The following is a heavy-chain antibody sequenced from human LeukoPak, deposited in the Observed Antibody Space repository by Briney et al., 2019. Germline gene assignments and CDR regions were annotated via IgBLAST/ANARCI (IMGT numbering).Heavy chain of an antibody. CDR1: GFVFSSAW. Sequence: PGGSLRLSCVASGFVFSSAWMTWVRQAPGKGLEWVGHITNKTYGGTTDYAAPVKDRFIISRDDSKNTLYLQMNRLRTDDTAVYYCARGLCSSTVCYQGPFDFWGQGMLVTVSS. D-gene: IGHD2-2*01. CDR3: ARGLCSSTVCYQGPFDF. J-gene: IGHJ4*02. V-gene: IGHV3-15*01. CDR2: ITNKTYGGTT.